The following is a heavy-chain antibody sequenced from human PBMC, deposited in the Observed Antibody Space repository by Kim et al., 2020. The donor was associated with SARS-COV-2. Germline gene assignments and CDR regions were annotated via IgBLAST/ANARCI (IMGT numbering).Heavy chain of an antibody. J-gene: IGHJ6*02. D-gene: IGHD1-1*01. CDR2: ISYDGSNK. CDR1: GFTFSSYC. Sequence: GGSLRLSCAASGFTFSSYCMHFVRQAPGTGLEWVAVISYDGSNKYYVDSVKGRFTISRDNSKNTLYLQMNSLRAEDTAVYYCAKEWGHKWNENYYYYYGMDVWGQGTRVTVSS. CDR3: AKEWGHKWNENYYYYYGMDV. V-gene: IGHV3-30*18.